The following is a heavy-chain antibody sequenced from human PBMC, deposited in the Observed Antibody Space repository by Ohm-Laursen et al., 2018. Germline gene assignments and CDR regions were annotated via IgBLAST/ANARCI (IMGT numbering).Heavy chain of an antibody. V-gene: IGHV4-59*12. CDR1: GASINLYY. Sequence: TLSLTCTVSGASINLYYWSWIRQPPGKGLEWIGYINHSGSTNYNPSLKSRLNISVDTSKNQFSLKLSSVTAADTAVYYCARGLSVIVVVIKTFDIWGQGTMVTVSS. CDR2: INHSGST. D-gene: IGHD3-22*01. J-gene: IGHJ3*02. CDR3: ARGLSVIVVVIKTFDI.